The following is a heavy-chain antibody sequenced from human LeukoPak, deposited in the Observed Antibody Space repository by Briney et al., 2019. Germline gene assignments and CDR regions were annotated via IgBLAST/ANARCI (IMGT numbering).Heavy chain of an antibody. J-gene: IGHJ4*02. CDR3: DTSTLRAYFHDY. CDR2: IYYSGSA. V-gene: IGHV4-39*01. Sequence: PSETLSLTCTVSSGSISNDNYYWVWIRQPPGKGLECVGNIYYSGSASYNPSLKSRVTISVDTSKTLFSLELDSVTAADTAVYFCDTSTLRAYFHDYWGQGTLVTVSS. D-gene: IGHD3-16*01. CDR1: SGSISNDNYY.